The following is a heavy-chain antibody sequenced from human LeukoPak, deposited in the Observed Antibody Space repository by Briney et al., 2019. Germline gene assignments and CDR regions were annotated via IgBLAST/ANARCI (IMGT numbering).Heavy chain of an antibody. CDR3: ARARYYYGSGSYYPVYLTNYYYYYYMDV. CDR2: ISAYNGNT. Sequence: ASVKVSCKASGYTFTSYGISWVRQAPGQGLEWMGWISAYNGNTNYAQKLQGRVTMTTDTSTSTAYMELSSLRSEDTAVYYCARARYYYGSGSYYPVYLTNYYYYYYMDVWGKGTTVTISS. D-gene: IGHD3-10*01. CDR1: GYTFTSYG. J-gene: IGHJ6*03. V-gene: IGHV1-18*01.